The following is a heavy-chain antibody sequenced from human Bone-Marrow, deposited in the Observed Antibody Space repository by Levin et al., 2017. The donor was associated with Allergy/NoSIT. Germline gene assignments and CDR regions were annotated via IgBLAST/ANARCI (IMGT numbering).Heavy chain of an antibody. J-gene: IGHJ4*02. D-gene: IGHD3-9*01. CDR1: DSTFSRSA. Sequence: ASVKVSCKASDSTFSRSAVQWVRQGRGQRLEWIGWIVVDSGNINYAQKFQERVTITTDVSTNTAYMELSSLRSEDTAVYYCAATMYYNIFTGYHYWGQGSLVTVSS. CDR3: AATMYYNIFTGYHY. V-gene: IGHV1-58*01. CDR2: IVVDSGNI.